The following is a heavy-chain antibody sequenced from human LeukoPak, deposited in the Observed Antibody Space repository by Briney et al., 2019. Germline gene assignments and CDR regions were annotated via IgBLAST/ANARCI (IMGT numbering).Heavy chain of an antibody. Sequence: ASVTVSCKASGGTFSSYAISWVRQAPGQGLEWKGGIILIFGTANYAQKFQGRVTITADESTSTAYMELSSLRSEDTAVYYCARGQRSVDAFDIWGQGTMVTVSS. CDR1: GGTFSSYA. CDR3: ARGQRSVDAFDI. CDR2: IILIFGTA. J-gene: IGHJ3*02. D-gene: IGHD5-12*01. V-gene: IGHV1-69*13.